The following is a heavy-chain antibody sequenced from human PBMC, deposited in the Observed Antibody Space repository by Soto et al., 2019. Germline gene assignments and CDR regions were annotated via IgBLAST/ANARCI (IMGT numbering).Heavy chain of an antibody. D-gene: IGHD3-10*01. CDR3: ARDRSLLLWFGESPFDY. CDR2: ISAYNGNR. V-gene: IGHV1-18*04. J-gene: IGHJ4*02. CDR1: GYTFTSYG. Sequence: QVQLVQSGAEVKKPGASVKVSCKASGYTFTSYGISWVRQAPGQGLEWMGWISAYNGNRNYAQKLQGRVTMTTDTSTSTAYMELRSLRSDDTAGYYCARDRSLLLWFGESPFDYWGQGTLVTVSS.